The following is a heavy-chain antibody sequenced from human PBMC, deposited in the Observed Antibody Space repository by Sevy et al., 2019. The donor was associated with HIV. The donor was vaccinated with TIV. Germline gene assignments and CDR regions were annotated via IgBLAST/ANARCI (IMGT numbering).Heavy chain of an antibody. V-gene: IGHV3-23*01. Sequence: GESLKISCAASGFTFSSYAMSWVRQAPGKGLEWVSAISGSGGSTYYADSVKGRFTISRDNSKNTLYLQMNSLGAEDTAVYYCAKDRGSNYWGQGTLVTVSS. D-gene: IGHD3-16*01. CDR1: GFTFSSYA. CDR2: ISGSGGST. CDR3: AKDRGSNY. J-gene: IGHJ4*02.